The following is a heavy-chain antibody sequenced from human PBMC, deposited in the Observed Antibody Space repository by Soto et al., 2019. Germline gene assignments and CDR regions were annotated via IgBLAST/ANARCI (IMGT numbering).Heavy chain of an antibody. CDR1: GDSVSSNSAA. J-gene: IGHJ6*02. Sequence: PSQTLSLTCAISGDSVSSNSAAWNWIRQSPSRGLEWLGRTYYRSKWYNDYAVSVKGRIIINPDTSKNQFSLQLNSVTPEDTAVDYCVRDVGCSSSTRSAYEYDGMDARGQGTTVTVSS. D-gene: IGHD2-2*01. V-gene: IGHV6-1*01. CDR3: VRDVGCSSSTRSAYEYDGMDA. CDR2: TYYRSKWYN.